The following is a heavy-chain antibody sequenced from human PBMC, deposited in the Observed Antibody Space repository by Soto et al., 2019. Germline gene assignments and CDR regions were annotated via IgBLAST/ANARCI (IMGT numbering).Heavy chain of an antibody. V-gene: IGHV3-33*01. CDR2: IWYDGSNK. D-gene: IGHD3-10*01. CDR1: GFTFSSYG. Sequence: GGSLRLSCAASGFTFSSYGMHWVRQAPGKGLEWVAVIWYDGSNKYYADSVKGRFTISRDNSKNTLYLQMNSLRAEDTAVYYCARGVLSNRFGELRGSGYYYYMDVWGKGTTVTVSS. CDR3: ARGVLSNRFGELRGSGYYYYMDV. J-gene: IGHJ6*03.